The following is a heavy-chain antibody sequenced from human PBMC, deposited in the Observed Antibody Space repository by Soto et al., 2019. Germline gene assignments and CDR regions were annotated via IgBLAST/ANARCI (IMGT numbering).Heavy chain of an antibody. CDR3: ASGGNSGAY. CDR2: INHLGST. J-gene: IGHJ4*02. CDR1: GVSVSNYY. D-gene: IGHD4-17*01. V-gene: IGHV4-34*01. Sequence: SETLSLTCAVYGVSVSNYYWSWIRQPPGRGLEWIGEINHLGSTNYNPSLKSRVTISIDTSKNQFSLKLNSVTAADTAVYFCASGGNSGAYWGQGTLVTVSS.